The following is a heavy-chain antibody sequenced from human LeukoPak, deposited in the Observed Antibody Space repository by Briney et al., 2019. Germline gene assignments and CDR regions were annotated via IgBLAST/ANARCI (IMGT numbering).Heavy chain of an antibody. CDR2: ISGGTT. CDR1: GFTLGDYL. J-gene: IGHJ4*02. D-gene: IGHD6-19*01. Sequence: GGSLRLTCTASGFTLGDYLMSWFRQPPGKGLEWIGFISGGTTDSAASVKGRFTSSRGDSTSTAYLQMNRLTTEDTAVYYWSRGSGWLSVYWGQGTLVTVSS. CDR3: SRGSGWLSVY. V-gene: IGHV3-49*03.